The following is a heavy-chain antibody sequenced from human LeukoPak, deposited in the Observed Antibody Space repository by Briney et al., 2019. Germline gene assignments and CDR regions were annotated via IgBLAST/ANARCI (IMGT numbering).Heavy chain of an antibody. CDR1: GFTFSDRY. Sequence: PGGSLRLSCAASGFTFSDRYMDWVRQAPGKGLEWVGRTRNKANSYTTEYAASVKGRFTISRDDSKNSLYLQMNSLKTEDTAVYYCARGPESIAAAGSFDYWGQGTLVTVSS. J-gene: IGHJ4*02. CDR3: ARGPESIAAAGSFDY. V-gene: IGHV3-72*01. CDR2: TRNKANSYTT. D-gene: IGHD6-13*01.